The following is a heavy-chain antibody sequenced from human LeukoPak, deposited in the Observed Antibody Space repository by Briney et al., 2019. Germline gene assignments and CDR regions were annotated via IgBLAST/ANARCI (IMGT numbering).Heavy chain of an antibody. D-gene: IGHD3-10*01. CDR2: IYSGGST. Sequence: TGGSLRLSCAASGFTVSSNYMSWVRQAPGKGLEWVSVIYSGGSTYYADSVKGRFTISRDNSKNTLYLQMNSLRAEDTAVYYCARGTTYGSGSYDYWGQGTLVTVSS. V-gene: IGHV3-53*01. CDR1: GFTVSSNY. J-gene: IGHJ4*02. CDR3: ARGTTYGSGSYDY.